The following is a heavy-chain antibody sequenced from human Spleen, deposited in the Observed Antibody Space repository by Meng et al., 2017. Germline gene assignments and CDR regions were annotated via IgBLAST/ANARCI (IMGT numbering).Heavy chain of an antibody. V-gene: IGHV1-2*06. D-gene: IGHD6-13*01. CDR3: ARDEDISAAGKLFGDY. CDR2: INPKSGEA. Sequence: GQLVWWGAEGEKPGATVKCACKASGYTFPSAWLHWLRRDPGRGLEWVGRINPKSGEAHYAQRFQGRVTMTGDTSISTAYMELSGLRSDETAMYYCARDEDISAAGKLFGDYWGQGTLVTVSS. CDR1: GYTFPSAW. J-gene: IGHJ4*02.